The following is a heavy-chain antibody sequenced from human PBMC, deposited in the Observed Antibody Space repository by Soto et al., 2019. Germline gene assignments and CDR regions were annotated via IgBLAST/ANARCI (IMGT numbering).Heavy chain of an antibody. Sequence: GGSLRLSCAASGFTFTSYWMHWVRQDPGKGLVWVSRINPDGGDITYADFVKGRFTISRDNAKDTVYLQMSSLRPEDTAIYYCARALTTVTTYDYWGQGTLVTVSS. D-gene: IGHD4-17*01. CDR1: GFTFTSYW. CDR2: INPDGGDI. V-gene: IGHV3-74*01. J-gene: IGHJ4*02. CDR3: ARALTTVTTYDY.